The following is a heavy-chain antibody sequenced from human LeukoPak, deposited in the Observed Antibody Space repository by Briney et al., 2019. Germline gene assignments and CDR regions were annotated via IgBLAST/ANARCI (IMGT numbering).Heavy chain of an antibody. V-gene: IGHV1-69*13. J-gene: IGHJ3*02. D-gene: IGHD4-17*01. CDR1: GYTFTGYY. CDR3: ARDYGDYGSAFDI. Sequence: GASVKVSCKASGYTFTGYYMHWVRRAPGQGREWMGGIIPIFGTANYAQKFQGRVTITADESTSTAYMELSSLRSEDTAVYYCARDYGDYGSAFDIWGQGTTVTVSS. CDR2: IIPIFGTA.